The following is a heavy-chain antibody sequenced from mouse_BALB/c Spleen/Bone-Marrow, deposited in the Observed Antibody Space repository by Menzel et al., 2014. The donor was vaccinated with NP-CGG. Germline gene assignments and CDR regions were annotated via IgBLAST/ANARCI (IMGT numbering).Heavy chain of an antibody. D-gene: IGHD2-4*01. J-gene: IGHJ2*01. CDR3: ARQTYYDYDGYFDY. CDR2: ISSGGSYT. V-gene: IGHV5-6*02. CDR1: GFTFSSYG. Sequence: DVKLVESGGDLVKPGGSLKLSRAASGFTFSSYGMSWVRQTPDKRLEWVATISSGGSYTYYPDSVKGRFTISRDNAKNTLYLQMSSLKSEDTAMYYCARQTYYDYDGYFDYWGQGTTLTVSS.